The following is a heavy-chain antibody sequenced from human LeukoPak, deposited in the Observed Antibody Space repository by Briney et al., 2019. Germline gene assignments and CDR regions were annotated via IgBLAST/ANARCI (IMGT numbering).Heavy chain of an antibody. CDR3: ARESDYYDSNDY. Sequence: GRSLRLSCAASGFTFSSYAMHWVRQAPGKGLDRVAVISYNGSNKYYADSVKGRFTISRDNSQNTLYLQMNSLRAEDTAVYYCARESDYYDSNDYWGQGTLVTVSS. D-gene: IGHD3-22*01. CDR2: ISYNGSNK. J-gene: IGHJ4*02. V-gene: IGHV3-30*04. CDR1: GFTFSSYA.